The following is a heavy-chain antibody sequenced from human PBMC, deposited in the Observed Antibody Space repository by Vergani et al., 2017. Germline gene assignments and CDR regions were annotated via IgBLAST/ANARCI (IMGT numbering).Heavy chain of an antibody. V-gene: IGHV4-30-4*01. Sequence: QVQLQESGPGLVQPSQTLSIPCTVSGGSISSGDYYWSWLRQPPGKGLEWIGYIYYSGSTYYNPSLKSRVTISVDTSKNQFSLKLSSVTAADTAVYYCARDRGVGVLRWFGEFRVWGQGTLVTVSS. CDR2: IYYSGST. CDR3: ARDRGVGVLRWFGEFRV. D-gene: IGHD3-10*01. CDR1: GGSISSGDYY. J-gene: IGHJ4*02.